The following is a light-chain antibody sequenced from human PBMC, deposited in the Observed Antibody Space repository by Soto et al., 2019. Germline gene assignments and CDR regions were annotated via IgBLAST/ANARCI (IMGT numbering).Light chain of an antibody. Sequence: EIVLTQSPATLSLSPGERATLSCRAGQSVSSYLAWYQQKPGQAPRLLIYDASNRATGIPARFSGSGSGTDFSLTISSLEPGDFAVYYCHQRSTWPVTFGGGTKVEIK. J-gene: IGKJ4*01. CDR2: DAS. CDR3: HQRSTWPVT. V-gene: IGKV3-11*01. CDR1: QSVSSY.